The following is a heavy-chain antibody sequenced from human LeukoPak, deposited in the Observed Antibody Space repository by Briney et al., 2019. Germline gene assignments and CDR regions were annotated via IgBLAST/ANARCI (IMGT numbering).Heavy chain of an antibody. CDR2: ISASGGST. CDR3: ARVSLDSSSWLLFDY. J-gene: IGHJ4*02. CDR1: GFTFSGYA. D-gene: IGHD6-13*01. V-gene: IGHV3-23*01. Sequence: GGSLRLSCAASGFTFSGYAMSWVRQAPGKGLEWVSSISASGGSTYYADSVKGRFTVSRDNSKNTLYLQMNSLRAEDTAVYYCARVSLDSSSWLLFDYWGQGTLVTVSS.